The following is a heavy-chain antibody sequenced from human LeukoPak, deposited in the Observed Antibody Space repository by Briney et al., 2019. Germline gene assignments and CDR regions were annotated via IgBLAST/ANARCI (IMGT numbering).Heavy chain of an antibody. D-gene: IGHD6-6*01. Sequence: PSETLSLTCAVYGGSFSGYYWSWIRQPPGKGLEWIGEINHSGSTNYNPSLKSRVTISVDTSKNQFSLKLSSVTAADTAVYYCARRGARPYFPHWGQGTLVTVSS. CDR3: ARRGARPYFPH. CDR2: INHSGST. V-gene: IGHV4-34*01. J-gene: IGHJ1*01. CDR1: GGSFSGYY.